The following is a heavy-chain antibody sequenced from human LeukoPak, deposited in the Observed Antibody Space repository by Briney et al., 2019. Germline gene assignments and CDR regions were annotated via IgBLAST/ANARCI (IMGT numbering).Heavy chain of an antibody. J-gene: IGHJ4*02. CDR1: GGSISSGAYY. Sequence: SETLSLTCTVSGGSISSGAYYWSWIRQHPGKGLEWIGYIYYSGSTYYNPSLKSRVTISVDTSKNQFSLKLSSVTAADTAVYYCARDGYSSSGLDYWGQGTLVTVSS. V-gene: IGHV4-31*03. D-gene: IGHD5-12*01. CDR3: ARDGYSSSGLDY. CDR2: IYYSGST.